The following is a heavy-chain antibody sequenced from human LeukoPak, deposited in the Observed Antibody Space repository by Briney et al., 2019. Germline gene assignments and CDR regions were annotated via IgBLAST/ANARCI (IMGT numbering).Heavy chain of an antibody. CDR1: GYTFTDYY. CDR2: INPNSGGT. CDR3: ARGDVDTTMVDAFDI. Sequence: ASVNVSCKTSGYTFTDYYIHWVRQAPGQGLEWMGWINPNSGGTNYAQKFQGRVTMTRDTSISTAYMELSRLRSDDTAVYYCARGDVDTTMVDAFDIWGQGTMRTVSS. D-gene: IGHD5-18*01. J-gene: IGHJ3*02. V-gene: IGHV1-2*02.